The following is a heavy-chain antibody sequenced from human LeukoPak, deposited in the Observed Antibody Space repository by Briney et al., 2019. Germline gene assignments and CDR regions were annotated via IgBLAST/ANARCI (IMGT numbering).Heavy chain of an antibody. CDR3: ARDRMMKQQLQTPHAFDI. D-gene: IGHD6-13*01. CDR2: INPSGGST. J-gene: IGHJ3*02. V-gene: IGHV1-46*01. CDR1: GYTFTSYY. Sequence: ASVKVSCKASGYTFTSYYMHWVRQAPGQGLGWMGIINPSGGSTSYAQKFQGRVTMTRDTSTSTVYMELSSLRSEDTAVYYCARDRMMKQQLQTPHAFDIWGQGTMVTVSS.